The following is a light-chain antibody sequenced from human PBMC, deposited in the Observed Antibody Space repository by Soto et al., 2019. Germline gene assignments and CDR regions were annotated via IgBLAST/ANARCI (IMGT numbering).Light chain of an antibody. Sequence: DIQMTQSPSSLSASVGDRVTITCRASQSISNYLNWHQQKPGEAPKHLVYAASSLQSGVPSRFSGSGSGTDFTLTISSLQPEDFATYYCQQSYSTPFTFGLGTRLEI. CDR1: QSISNY. CDR3: QQSYSTPFT. J-gene: IGKJ5*01. V-gene: IGKV1-39*01. CDR2: AAS.